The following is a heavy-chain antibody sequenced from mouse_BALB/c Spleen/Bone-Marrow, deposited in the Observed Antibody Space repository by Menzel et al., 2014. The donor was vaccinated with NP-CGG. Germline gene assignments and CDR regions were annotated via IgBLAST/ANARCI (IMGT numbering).Heavy chain of an antibody. CDR2: IDPYNGGT. D-gene: IGHD4-1*01. J-gene: IGHJ4*01. CDR1: GYAFTSYN. CDR3: ARSILGAMDY. Sequence: EVQLQQSGPELVKPGASVKVSCKASGYAFTSYNMYWVKQSHGKSLEWIGYIDPYNGGTSYNQKFKGKPTLTVDRSSSTAYMHLNSLPSEDSAVYYCARSILGAMDYWGQGTSVTVSS. V-gene: IGHV1S135*01.